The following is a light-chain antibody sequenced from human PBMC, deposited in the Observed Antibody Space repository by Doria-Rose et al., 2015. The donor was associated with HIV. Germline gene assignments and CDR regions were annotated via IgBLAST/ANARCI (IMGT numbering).Light chain of an antibody. J-gene: IGKJ5*01. CDR1: QRVKSSY. CDR2: DAS. V-gene: IGKV3-20*01. CDR3: QQYGTSRGT. Sequence: TQSPGTLSLSPGERATLSCRASQRVKSSYLAWYQQKPCQAPRLLIYDASTRATGIPDRFSGSGSGTDFTLTISRLEPEDVAVYYCQQYGTSRGTCGQGTRLEIK.